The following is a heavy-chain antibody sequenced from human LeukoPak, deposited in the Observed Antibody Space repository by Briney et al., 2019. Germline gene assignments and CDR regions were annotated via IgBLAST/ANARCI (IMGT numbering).Heavy chain of an antibody. J-gene: IGHJ4*02. CDR1: GFXFSNYW. CDR2: INSDGSST. Sequence: GGSLRLSCAASGFXFSNYWIHWVRQAPGKGLVWVSRINSDGSSTRYADSVKGRFTISRDNAKNTLYLQMNSLRAEDTAVYYCTRELDWLPTLDYWGQGTLVTVSS. V-gene: IGHV3-74*01. CDR3: TRELDWLPTLDY. D-gene: IGHD3-9*01.